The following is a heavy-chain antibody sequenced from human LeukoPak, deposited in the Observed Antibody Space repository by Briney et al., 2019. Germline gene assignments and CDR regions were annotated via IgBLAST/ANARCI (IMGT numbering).Heavy chain of an antibody. CDR2: ISGSGVNS. V-gene: IGHV3-23*01. CDR3: AKDSSYGSGNYYNDH. D-gene: IGHD3-10*01. J-gene: IGHJ4*02. Sequence: GGSLRLSCAASGFTFSSYAMTWVRQAPGQGLEWVSGISGSGVNSCYADSVKGRFTVFRDSVKNTLYLQMSSLRAEDTAIYYCAKDSSYGSGNYYNDHWGQGTLVTASS. CDR1: GFTFSSYA.